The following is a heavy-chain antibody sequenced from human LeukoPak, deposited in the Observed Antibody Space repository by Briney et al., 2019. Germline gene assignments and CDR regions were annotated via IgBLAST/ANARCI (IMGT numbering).Heavy chain of an antibody. CDR1: GGSISSYY. CDR3: AGNTYYYDSSGYYYYYYGMDV. J-gene: IGHJ6*02. V-gene: IGHV4-59*01. Sequence: SETLSLTCTVSGGSISSYYWSWIRQLPGKGLEWIGYIYYSGSTNYNPSLKSRVTISVDTSKNQFSLKLSSVTAADTAVYYCAGNTYYYDSSGYYYYYYGMDVWGQGTTVTVSS. CDR2: IYYSGST. D-gene: IGHD3-22*01.